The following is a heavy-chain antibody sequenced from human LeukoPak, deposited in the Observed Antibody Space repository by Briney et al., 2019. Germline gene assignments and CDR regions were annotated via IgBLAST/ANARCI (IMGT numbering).Heavy chain of an antibody. D-gene: IGHD3-16*01. CDR1: GFTFSDYI. Sequence: GGSLRLSCAASGFTFSDYIMNWVRQAPGKGLEWVLSISSSSAFIYYADSVKGRFTISRDNAKNSLYLQMNSLRAEDTAVYYCARTQRGGAVDYWGQGTLVTVSS. CDR3: ARTQRGGAVDY. V-gene: IGHV3-21*01. CDR2: ISSSSAFI. J-gene: IGHJ4*02.